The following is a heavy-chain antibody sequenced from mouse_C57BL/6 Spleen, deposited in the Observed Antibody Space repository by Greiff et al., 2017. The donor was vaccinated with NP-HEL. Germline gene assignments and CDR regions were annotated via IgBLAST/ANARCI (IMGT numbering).Heavy chain of an antibody. V-gene: IGHV1-76*01. D-gene: IGHD4-1*02. J-gene: IGHJ3*01. CDR3: ARSQLGRGFAY. CDR1: GYTFTDYY. CDR2: IYPGSGNT. Sequence: QVQLQQSGAELVRPGASVKLSCKASGYTFTDYYINWVKQRPGQGLEWIARIYPGSGNTYYNEKFKGKATLTAEKSSSTAYMQLSSLTSEDSAVYFCARSQLGRGFAYWGQGTLVTVSA.